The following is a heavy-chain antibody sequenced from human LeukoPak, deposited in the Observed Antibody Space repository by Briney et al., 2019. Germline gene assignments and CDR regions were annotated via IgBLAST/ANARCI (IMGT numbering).Heavy chain of an antibody. V-gene: IGHV1-69*06. J-gene: IGHJ5*02. Sequence: ASVKVSCKASGGTFNSYAISWVRQAPGQGLEWMGGIIPIFGTANYAQKFQGRVTITADKSTSTAYMELSSLRSEDTAVHYCARENYDILTGYRTWGQGTLVTVSS. CDR2: IIPIFGTA. CDR1: GGTFNSYA. CDR3: ARENYDILTGYRT. D-gene: IGHD3-9*01.